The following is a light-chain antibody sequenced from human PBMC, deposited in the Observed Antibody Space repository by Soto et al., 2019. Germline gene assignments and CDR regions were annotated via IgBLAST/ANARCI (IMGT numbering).Light chain of an antibody. CDR1: SSDIGIYTL. V-gene: IGLV2-23*02. Sequence: QSAPIQPASVSGSPGQSITISCTGTSSDIGIYTLVSWYQQYPGKAPKLILYEVNKWPSGSSHRFSGSKSANTASLTISGLQAEDEADYYCCSYAGSRTWVFGGGTKLTVL. CDR3: CSYAGSRTWV. CDR2: EVN. J-gene: IGLJ3*02.